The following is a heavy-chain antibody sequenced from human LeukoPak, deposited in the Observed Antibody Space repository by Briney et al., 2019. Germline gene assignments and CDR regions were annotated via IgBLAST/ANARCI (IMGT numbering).Heavy chain of an antibody. V-gene: IGHV3-48*04. CDR3: ARVHCSSTSCYPGY. Sequence: GGSLRLSWAAAGFTFSHYYMNWVRQAPGKGLEWISYISSRTSTMYYADSVKCRFTISRDNAKNSLYLQMNSLRAEDTAVYYCARVHCSSTSCYPGYWGQGTLVTVSS. CDR2: ISSRTSTM. J-gene: IGHJ4*02. CDR1: GFTFSHYY. D-gene: IGHD2-2*01.